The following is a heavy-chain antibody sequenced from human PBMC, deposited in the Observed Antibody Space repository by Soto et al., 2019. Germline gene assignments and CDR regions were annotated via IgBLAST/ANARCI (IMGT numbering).Heavy chain of an antibody. J-gene: IGHJ4*02. CDR1: GGSISSSSYY. CDR3: ARLTNIVATRAFDY. D-gene: IGHD5-12*01. V-gene: IGHV4-39*01. CDR2: IYYSGST. Sequence: SETLSLTCTVSGGSISSSSYYWGWIRQPPGKGLGWIGSIYYSGSTYYNPSLKSRVTISVDTSKNQFSLKLSSVTAADTAVYYCARLTNIVATRAFDYWGQGTLVTVSS.